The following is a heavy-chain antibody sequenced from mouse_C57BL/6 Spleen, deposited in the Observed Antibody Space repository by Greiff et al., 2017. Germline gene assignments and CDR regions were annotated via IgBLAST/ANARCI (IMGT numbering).Heavy chain of an antibody. V-gene: IGHV1-52*01. CDR2: IDPSDSET. D-gene: IGHD3-2*02. CDR3: ARPLESSGLPGMDY. J-gene: IGHJ4*01. CDR1: GYTFTSYW. Sequence: QVQLQQPGAELVRPGSSVKLSCKASGYTFTSYWMHWVKQRPIQGLEWIGNIDPSDSETHYNQKFKDKATLTVDKSSSTAYMKLSSLTSEDSAVYYCARPLESSGLPGMDYWGQRTSVTVSS.